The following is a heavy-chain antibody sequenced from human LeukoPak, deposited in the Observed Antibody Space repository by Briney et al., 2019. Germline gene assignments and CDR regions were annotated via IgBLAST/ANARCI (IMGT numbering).Heavy chain of an antibody. Sequence: PSETLSLTCTVSGGSISSGSYYWSWIRQPAGKGLEWIGRIYTSGSTNYNPSLKSRVTISVDTSKNQFSLKLSSVTAADTAVYYCARGNSSGYYYLRTYWYFDLWGRGTLDTVSS. CDR2: IYTSGST. D-gene: IGHD3-22*01. CDR1: GGSISSGSYY. CDR3: ARGNSSGYYYLRTYWYFDL. J-gene: IGHJ2*01. V-gene: IGHV4-61*02.